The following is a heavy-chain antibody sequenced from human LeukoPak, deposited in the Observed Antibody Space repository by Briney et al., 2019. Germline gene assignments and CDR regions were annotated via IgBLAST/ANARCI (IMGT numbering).Heavy chain of an antibody. CDR2: INQGGSDK. J-gene: IGHJ4*02. Sequence: GGSLRLSCAASGFTFSGHWMSWVRQAPGKGLEWVANINQGGSDKYYVDSVKGRFTISRDNANNLLYLQMNSLRGEDKAVYYCTRDRSRAEDDWGQGTLVTVSS. CDR1: GFTFSGHW. V-gene: IGHV3-7*01. D-gene: IGHD1-14*01. CDR3: TRDRSRAEDD.